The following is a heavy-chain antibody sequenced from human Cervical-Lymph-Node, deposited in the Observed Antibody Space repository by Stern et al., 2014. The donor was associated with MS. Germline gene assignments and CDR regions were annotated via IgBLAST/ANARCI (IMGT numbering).Heavy chain of an antibody. CDR1: GFSFSRYK. D-gene: IGHD3-9*01. CDR3: AKDLFDWDSTGYPYDS. V-gene: IGHV3-21*01. J-gene: IGHJ5*01. CDR2: ISGSGSQT. Sequence: EDQLVESGGGPVKPGGSLRLSCATSGFSFSRYKMNWVLHAPGKGLEWVSSISGSGSQTFYSDSVKGRFTISRDNGGNSLYLQMDNLGADDTAVYYCAKDLFDWDSTGYPYDSWGQGTLVIVSS.